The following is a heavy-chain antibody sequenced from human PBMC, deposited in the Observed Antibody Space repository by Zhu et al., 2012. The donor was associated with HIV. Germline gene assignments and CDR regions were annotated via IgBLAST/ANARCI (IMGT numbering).Heavy chain of an antibody. Sequence: QVQEEQWGARLLRPSETLPLTCGINGGLFTGYFWTWVRQPPGKGLEWIGEIKSKVEKCITTCRSRLESPYQWTCRSNQFSLTLTAVTAADTALYYCARQGMAGRSRQRFENWGQGILVIVS. V-gene: IGHV4-34*01. CDR1: GGLFTGYF. J-gene: IGHJ1*01. CDR3: ARQGMAGRSRQRFEN. CDR2: IKSKVEK. D-gene: IGHD3-16*01.